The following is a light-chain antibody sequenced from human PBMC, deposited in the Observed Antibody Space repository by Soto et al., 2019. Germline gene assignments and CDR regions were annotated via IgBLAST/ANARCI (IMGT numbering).Light chain of an antibody. J-gene: IGKJ2*01. Sequence: EIVMTQSPATLSVPPGERVTLSCRASQSVFSHLAWYQQKPGQVPRLLIYGASTRDTGIPARFGGSGSGTEFTLTISSLQPEDFAVYYCQHYNSWPPYAFGQGTKLEIK. CDR2: GAS. CDR3: QHYNSWPPYA. V-gene: IGKV3-15*01. CDR1: QSVFSH.